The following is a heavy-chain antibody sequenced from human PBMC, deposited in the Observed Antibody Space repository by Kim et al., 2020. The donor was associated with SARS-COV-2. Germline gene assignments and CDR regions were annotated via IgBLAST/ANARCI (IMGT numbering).Heavy chain of an antibody. D-gene: IGHD3-22*01. Sequence: LKSRVTISVDTSKNQFSLKLSSVTAADTAVYYCASMRDYYDSSGYYYFDYWGQGTLVTVSS. V-gene: IGHV4-39*01. J-gene: IGHJ4*02. CDR3: ASMRDYYDSSGYYYFDY.